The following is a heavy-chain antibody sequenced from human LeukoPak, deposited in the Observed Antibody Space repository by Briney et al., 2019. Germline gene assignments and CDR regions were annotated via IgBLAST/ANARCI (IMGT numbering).Heavy chain of an antibody. Sequence: SETLSLTCAVYGGSFSGYYWSWIRQPPGKGLEWIGEINHRGSTNYNPSLNNRVTISVDTSKNQFSLKLSSVIATDTAVYYCVGLVVPGWFDPWGQGTLVTVSS. V-gene: IGHV4-34*01. J-gene: IGHJ5*02. CDR1: GGSFSGYY. CDR3: VGLVVPGWFDP. CDR2: INHRGST. D-gene: IGHD2-15*01.